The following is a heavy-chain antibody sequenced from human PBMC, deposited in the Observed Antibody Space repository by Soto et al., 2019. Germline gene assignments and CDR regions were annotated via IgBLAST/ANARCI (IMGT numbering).Heavy chain of an antibody. CDR1: GGSISSSSYY. CDR3: ARLRGTRGYRYGWPYYYGMDV. CDR2: IYYSGST. V-gene: IGHV4-39*01. D-gene: IGHD5-18*01. J-gene: IGHJ6*02. Sequence: PSETLSLTCTVSGGSISSSSYYWGWIRQPPGKGLEWIGSIYYSGSTYYHPSLKSRVTISVDTSKNQFSLKLNPVTAADTAVYYCARLRGTRGYRYGWPYYYGMDVWGQGTTVTVSS.